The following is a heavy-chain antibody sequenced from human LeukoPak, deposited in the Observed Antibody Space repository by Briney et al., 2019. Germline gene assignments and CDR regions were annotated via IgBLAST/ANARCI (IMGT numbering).Heavy chain of an antibody. D-gene: IGHD2-15*01. V-gene: IGHV3-7*03. CDR2: IKQDGSEK. CDR1: GFTFDDYA. J-gene: IGHJ4*02. Sequence: GGSLRLSCAASGFTFDDYAMHWVRQAPGKGLEWVANIKQDGSEKYYVDSVKGRFTISRDNAKNSLYLQMNSLRAADTAVYYCTKLSGGKMFDYWGQGTLVTVSS. CDR3: TKLSGGKMFDY.